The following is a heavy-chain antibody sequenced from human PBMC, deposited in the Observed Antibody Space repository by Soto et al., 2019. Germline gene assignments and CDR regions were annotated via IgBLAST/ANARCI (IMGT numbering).Heavy chain of an antibody. CDR3: AHTSRLYSSTDY. D-gene: IGHD6-13*01. V-gene: IGHV2-5*01. CDR2: IYWNDDK. Sequence: QITLKESGPPLVKPTQTLTLTCTFSGFSLSTSGVGVGWIRQPPGKALEWLALIYWNDDKRYSPSLKSRLTITKDTSKNQVVLTMTNMDPVDTATYYCAHTSRLYSSTDYWGQGTLVTVSS. J-gene: IGHJ4*02. CDR1: GFSLSTSGVG.